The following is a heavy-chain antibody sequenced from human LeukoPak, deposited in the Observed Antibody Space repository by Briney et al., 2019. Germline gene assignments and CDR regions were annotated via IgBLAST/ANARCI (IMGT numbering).Heavy chain of an antibody. V-gene: IGHV1-2*02. Sequence: GASVKVSCKASGYNFIGYYMHLVRQAPGQGLEWMGWINPSSGGTNYAQKFQGRVTMTRDTSINTAYMELSGLTSDDTAIYYCARDLRTPYHYGMNVWGQGTTVTVSS. D-gene: IGHD1-1*01. J-gene: IGHJ6*02. CDR3: ARDLRTPYHYGMNV. CDR2: INPSSGGT. CDR1: GYNFIGYY.